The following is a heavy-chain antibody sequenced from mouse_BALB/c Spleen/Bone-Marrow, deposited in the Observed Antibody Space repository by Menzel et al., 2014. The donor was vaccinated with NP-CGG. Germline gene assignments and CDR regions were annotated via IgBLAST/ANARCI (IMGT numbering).Heavy chain of an antibody. D-gene: IGHD2-3*01. CDR2: INPSNGRA. CDR3: AGDDKLDEGFAWFVY. CDR1: GYTFTNYW. V-gene: IGHV1S81*02. Sequence: VQLQQSGAEVVKPGASVRLSCKTSGYTFTNYWMHWVKQRPGQGLEWIGDINPSNGRATYSEKFKSKATLTVDTSSSTAYMQLSSLTDGNLEVCYCAGDDKLDEGFAWFVYWGQGTLVAVSA. J-gene: IGHJ3*01.